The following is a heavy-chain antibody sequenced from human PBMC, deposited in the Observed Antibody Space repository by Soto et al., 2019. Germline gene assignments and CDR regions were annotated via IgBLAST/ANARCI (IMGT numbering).Heavy chain of an antibody. V-gene: IGHV4-34*01. D-gene: IGHD3-22*01. CDR1: GGSFSGYY. CDR3: AREYSSGYYGVFGY. J-gene: IGHJ4*02. CDR2: INHSGST. Sequence: SQTLSLTCAVYGGSFSGYYWSWIRQPPGKGLEWIGEINHSGSTNYNPSLKSRVTISVDTSKNQFSLKLSSVTAADTAVYYCAREYSSGYYGVFGYWGQGTLVTVSS.